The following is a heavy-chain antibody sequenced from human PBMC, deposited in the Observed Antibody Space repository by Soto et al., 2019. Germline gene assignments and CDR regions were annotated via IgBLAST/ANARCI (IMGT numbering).Heavy chain of an antibody. D-gene: IGHD3-10*01. V-gene: IGHV4-34*01. J-gene: IGHJ5*02. CDR1: GGSFSGYY. Sequence: QVQLQQWGAGLLKPSETLSLTCAVYGGSFSGYYWSWIRQPPGKGLEWIGEINHSGSTNYNPSLKSRVTISVDTSKYQVSLKLSCVTAADTAVYYCARGLSPKAWFGAHTFDPWGQGTLVTVSS. CDR2: INHSGST. CDR3: ARGLSPKAWFGAHTFDP.